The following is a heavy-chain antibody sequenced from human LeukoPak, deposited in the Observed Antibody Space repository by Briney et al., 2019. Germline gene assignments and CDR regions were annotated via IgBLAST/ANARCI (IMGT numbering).Heavy chain of an antibody. J-gene: IGHJ4*02. Sequence: SETLSLTCTVSGDSISSRSYYWGWIRQPPGKGLEWIGSIYYSGSTYYNPSLKSRVTISVNTSKNQFSLRLTSVTAADTAVYFCATLVSTRYYFDYWGQGTLVTVSS. V-gene: IGHV4-39*01. D-gene: IGHD5/OR15-5a*01. CDR2: IYYSGST. CDR1: GDSISSRSYY. CDR3: ATLVSTRYYFDY.